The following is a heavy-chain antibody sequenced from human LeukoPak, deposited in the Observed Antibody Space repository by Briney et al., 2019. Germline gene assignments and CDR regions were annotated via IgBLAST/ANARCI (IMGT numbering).Heavy chain of an antibody. CDR2: ISFSVNTK. CDR3: ARERPHYDSSGYTD. Sequence: SGGSLRLSCAASGFTFSDYSMNWVRQAPGKGLEWVSYISFSVNTKYYGDSVKGRFTISRDNAKNSLYLHMDSLRAEDTAVYYCARERPHYDSSGYTDWGQGTLVTVSS. D-gene: IGHD3-22*01. CDR1: GFTFSDYS. V-gene: IGHV3-48*04. J-gene: IGHJ4*02.